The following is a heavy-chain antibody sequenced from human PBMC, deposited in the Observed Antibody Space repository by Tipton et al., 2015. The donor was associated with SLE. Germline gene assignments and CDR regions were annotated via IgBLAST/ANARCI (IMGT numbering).Heavy chain of an antibody. CDR1: GFTFSSYA. CDR2: ISYDGSNK. V-gene: IGHV3-30*03. CDR3: AAGDY. Sequence: SLRLSCAASGFTFSSYAMSWVRQAPGKGLEWVAVISYDGSNKYYADSVKGRFTISRDNSKNTLYLQMNSLRAEDTAVYYCAAGDYWGQGTLVTVSS. J-gene: IGHJ4*02.